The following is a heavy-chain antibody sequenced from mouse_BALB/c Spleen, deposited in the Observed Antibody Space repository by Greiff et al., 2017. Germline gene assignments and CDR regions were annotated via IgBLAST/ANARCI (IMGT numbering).Heavy chain of an antibody. CDR2: ISSGGGST. D-gene: IGHD1-1*02. CDR1: GFAFSSYD. V-gene: IGHV5-12-1*01. Sequence: DVMLVESGGGLVKPGGSLKLSCAASGFAFSSYDMSWVRQTPEKRLEWVAYISSGGGSTYYPDTVKGRITISRDNAKNTLYLQMSSLKSEDTAMYYCARGPIYGPFDYWGQGTTLTVSS. J-gene: IGHJ2*01. CDR3: ARGPIYGPFDY.